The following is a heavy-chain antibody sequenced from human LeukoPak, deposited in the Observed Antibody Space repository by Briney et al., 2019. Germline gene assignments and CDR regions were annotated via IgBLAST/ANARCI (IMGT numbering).Heavy chain of an antibody. CDR3: ARDWWPVDGAGGMDV. Sequence: GGSLRLSCAASGFTFSSYWMSWVRQAPGKGLEWVANIKQDGSEKYYVDSVKGRFTIFRDNAKNSLYLQMNSLRAEDTAVYYYARDWWPVDGAGGMDVWGQGTTVTVSS. D-gene: IGHD2-15*01. J-gene: IGHJ6*02. V-gene: IGHV3-7*01. CDR1: GFTFSSYW. CDR2: IKQDGSEK.